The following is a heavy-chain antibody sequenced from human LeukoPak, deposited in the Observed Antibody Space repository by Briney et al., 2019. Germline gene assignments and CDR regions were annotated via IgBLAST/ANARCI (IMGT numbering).Heavy chain of an antibody. Sequence: SETLSLTCTVSGCSISSYYWSWIRQPPGKGLEWIGYIYYSGSTNYNPSLKSRVTISVDTSKNQFSLKLSSVTAADTAVYYCARALPDVYLIDAFDIWGQGTMVTVSS. CDR3: ARALPDVYLIDAFDI. V-gene: IGHV4-59*01. J-gene: IGHJ3*02. D-gene: IGHD1-14*01. CDR1: GCSISSYY. CDR2: IYYSGST.